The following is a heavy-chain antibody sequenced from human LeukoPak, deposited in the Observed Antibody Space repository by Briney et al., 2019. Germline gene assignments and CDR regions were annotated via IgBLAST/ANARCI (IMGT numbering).Heavy chain of an antibody. D-gene: IGHD3-22*01. J-gene: IGHJ4*02. CDR3: ATRDYYDVNYFDY. V-gene: IGHV4-4*02. CDR1: GGSISSSNW. Sequence: SETLSLTCAVSGGSISSSNWWSWVRQPPGKGLEWIGEIYHSGSTNYNPSLKSRVTISVDKSKNQFSLKLSSVTAADTAVYYCATRDYYDVNYFDYWGQGTLVTVSS. CDR2: IYHSGST.